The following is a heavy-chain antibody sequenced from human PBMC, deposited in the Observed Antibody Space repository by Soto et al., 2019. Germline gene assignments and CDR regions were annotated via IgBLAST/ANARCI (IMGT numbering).Heavy chain of an antibody. V-gene: IGHV3-23*01. CDR1: GFTFSSYA. J-gene: IGHJ4*02. CDR3: AKDPKVMATISEPFDY. Sequence: GESLKISCAASGFTFSSYAMSWVRQAPGKGLEWVSAISGSGGSTYYADSVKGRFTISRDNSKNTLYLQMNSLRAEDTAVYYCAKDPKVMATISEPFDYWGQGTLVTVSS. CDR2: ISGSGGST. D-gene: IGHD5-12*01.